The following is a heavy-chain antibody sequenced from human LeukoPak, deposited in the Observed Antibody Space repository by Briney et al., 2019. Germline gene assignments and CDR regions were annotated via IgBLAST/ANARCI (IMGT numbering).Heavy chain of an antibody. D-gene: IGHD3-10*01. CDR1: GFTFSNAW. J-gene: IGHJ4*02. V-gene: IGHV3-15*01. CDR2: IKSKTDGGTT. CDR3: TTGGYGSGSYYSGY. Sequence: GGSLRLSCAASGFTFSNAWMSWVRQAPGKGLEWVGRIKSKTDGGTTDYAAPMKGRFTISRDDSKNTLYLQMNSLKTEDTAVYYCTTGGYGSGSYYSGYWGQGTLVTVSS.